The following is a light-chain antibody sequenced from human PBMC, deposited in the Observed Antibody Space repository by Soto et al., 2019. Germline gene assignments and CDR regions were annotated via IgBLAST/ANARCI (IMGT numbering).Light chain of an antibody. Sequence: DIQMTQSPSSLSASVGDRVSITCQASQAITDYLNWYQQKPGKAPKLLIYGGSHFKPGVPSRFSGSGSGTAFTFTLSTLQPEDVGMYFCQQYENLPYSFGQGTKLEI. CDR1: QAITDY. CDR3: QQYENLPYS. V-gene: IGKV1-33*01. CDR2: GGS. J-gene: IGKJ2*03.